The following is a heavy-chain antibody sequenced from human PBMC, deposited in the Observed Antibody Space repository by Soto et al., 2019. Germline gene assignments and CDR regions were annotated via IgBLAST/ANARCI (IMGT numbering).Heavy chain of an antibody. D-gene: IGHD3-10*01. J-gene: IGHJ4*02. CDR3: ARGLFSETSYSGGWYYFDN. CDR1: GGSLSGYI. V-gene: IGHV4-34*01. Sequence: SETLSLTCAVYGGSLSGYIWTRIRQSPGKGLQWIGQINHSGSSYYNPSLKSRVTISLLSSSDRFSLELSSVTAADTAVYYCARGLFSETSYSGGWYYFDNWSQGTLVTVSS. CDR2: INHSGSS.